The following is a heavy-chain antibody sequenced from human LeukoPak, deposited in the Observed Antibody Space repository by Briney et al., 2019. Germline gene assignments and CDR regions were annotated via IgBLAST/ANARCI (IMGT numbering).Heavy chain of an antibody. CDR3: ARYCSTSSCSSSRAFDI. J-gene: IGHJ3*02. Sequence: GGALRLSCVASGFTFSSYGMHWVRQAPGKGLEWVAFIRYDGSNKYSADSVKGRFTISRDNSKDTLYLQMNSLRAEDTAVYYCARYCSTSSCSSSRAFDIWGQGTMVTVSS. CDR1: GFTFSSYG. CDR2: IRYDGSNK. V-gene: IGHV3-30*02. D-gene: IGHD2-2*01.